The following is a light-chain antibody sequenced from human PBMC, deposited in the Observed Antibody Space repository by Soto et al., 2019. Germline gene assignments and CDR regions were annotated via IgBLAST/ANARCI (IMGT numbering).Light chain of an antibody. Sequence: ESVLTQSPGTLSSSPGERATLSCRASQSVTNRYFAWYQQRPGQAPRLLIYGISNRVTGIPDRFSGSGSGTDFTLTISRLEPEDFVVYYCQQDSSLPHTFGQGTKLEVK. CDR3: QQDSSLPHT. CDR1: QSVTNRY. V-gene: IGKV3-20*01. CDR2: GIS. J-gene: IGKJ2*01.